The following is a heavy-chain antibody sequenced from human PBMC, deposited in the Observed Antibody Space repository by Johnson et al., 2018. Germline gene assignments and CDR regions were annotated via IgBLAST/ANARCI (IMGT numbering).Heavy chain of an antibody. V-gene: IGHV3-30*03. CDR2: ISYDGSNK. J-gene: IGHJ6*03. Sequence: QVQLVQSGGGVVQPGRSLRLSCAASGFSFSSYGMAWVRQAPGKGLEWVAVISYDGSNKYYADSVKGRFTISRDKSKRTLYLQMNNLRAEDTAVYYWGAGSGHHYYYYMDVWGKGTTVTFSS. CDR3: GAGSGHHYYYYMDV. D-gene: IGHD3-10*01. CDR1: GFSFSSYG.